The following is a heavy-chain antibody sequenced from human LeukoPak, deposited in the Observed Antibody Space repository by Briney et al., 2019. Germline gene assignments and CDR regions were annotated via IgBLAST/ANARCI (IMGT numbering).Heavy chain of an antibody. CDR3: AREKVDTAMATIDY. Sequence: SETLSLTCAVSGGSISSGGYSWSWIRQPPGKGLEWIGYIYHSGSTYYNPSLKSRVTISVDTPKNQFSLKLSSVTAADTAVYYCAREKVDTAMATIDYWGQGTLVTVSS. CDR1: GGSISSGGYS. D-gene: IGHD5-18*01. J-gene: IGHJ4*02. V-gene: IGHV4-30-2*01. CDR2: IYHSGST.